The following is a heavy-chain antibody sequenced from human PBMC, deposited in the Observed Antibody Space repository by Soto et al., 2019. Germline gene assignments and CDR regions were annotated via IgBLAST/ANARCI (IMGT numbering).Heavy chain of an antibody. Sequence: QVQLVQSGAEVKKPGSSVKVSCKASGGTFSTDSISWVRQAPGQGLEWMGRVIPLLGMTNYAQKFQGRVTITADKSTTTAYMEVSSLRSEDTAVYYCAREPSHDAFDIWGQGTMVTVSS. CDR3: AREPSHDAFDI. CDR2: VIPLLGMT. V-gene: IGHV1-69*04. CDR1: GGTFSTDS. J-gene: IGHJ3*02.